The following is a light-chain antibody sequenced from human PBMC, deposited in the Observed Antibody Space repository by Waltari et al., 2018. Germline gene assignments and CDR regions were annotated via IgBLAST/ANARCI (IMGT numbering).Light chain of an antibody. J-gene: IGLJ1*01. V-gene: IGLV10-54*04. CDR3: SAWDISLNTHV. CDR1: SHNVGNKV. CDR2: RNN. Sequence: QAGLTQPPSVSKGLRQTATLTCTGNSHNVGNKVAAVLQQHQGHPPKLLSYRNNNRPSGISERFSASRSGNTASLTITGLQPEDEADYYCSAWDISLNTHVFGTGTKVTVL.